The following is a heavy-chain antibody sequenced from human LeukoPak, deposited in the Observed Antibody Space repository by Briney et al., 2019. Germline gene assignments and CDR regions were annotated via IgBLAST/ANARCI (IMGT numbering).Heavy chain of an antibody. Sequence: SETLSLTCTVSGGSISNFYWSWIRQPPGKGLEWIGYSGTTNYNPSLKSRVTMSVDTSKNQFSLKLSSVTAADTAVYYCAREDPQTTVPEGMDVWGQGTTVTVSS. CDR2: SGTT. D-gene: IGHD4-17*01. CDR1: GGSISNFY. CDR3: AREDPQTTVPEGMDV. J-gene: IGHJ6*02. V-gene: IGHV4-59*01.